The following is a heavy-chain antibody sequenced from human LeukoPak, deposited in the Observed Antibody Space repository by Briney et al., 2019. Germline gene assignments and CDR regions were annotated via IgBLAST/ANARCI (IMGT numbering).Heavy chain of an antibody. Sequence: PGGSLRLSCAASGFTFTSFEMNWVRQAPGKGLEWVSAISGSGGSTYYADSVKGRFTISRDNSKNTLYLQMNSLRAEDTAVYYCAKGPAMVIYYFDYWGQGTLVTVSS. CDR1: GFTFTSFE. D-gene: IGHD5-18*01. J-gene: IGHJ4*02. CDR3: AKGPAMVIYYFDY. CDR2: ISGSGGST. V-gene: IGHV3-23*01.